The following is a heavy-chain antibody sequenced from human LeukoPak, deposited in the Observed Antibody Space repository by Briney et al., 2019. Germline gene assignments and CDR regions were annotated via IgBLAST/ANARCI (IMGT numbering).Heavy chain of an antibody. J-gene: IGHJ4*02. CDR2: INPNSGGT. Sequence: ASVKVSCRASGYTFTGYYMHWVRQAPGQGLEWMGRINPNSGGTNYAQKFQGRVTMTRDTSISTAYMELSRLRSDDTAVYYCASEGYGDYAFDYWGQGTLVTVSS. D-gene: IGHD4-17*01. CDR3: ASEGYGDYAFDY. V-gene: IGHV1-2*06. CDR1: GYTFTGYY.